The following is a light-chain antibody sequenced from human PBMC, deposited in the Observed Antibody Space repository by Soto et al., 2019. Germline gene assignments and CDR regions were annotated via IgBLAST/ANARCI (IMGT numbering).Light chain of an antibody. J-gene: IGKJ2*01. Sequence: DVLMTQSPLSLPVTLGQPAYISCRSSQSLVHSDGNTYLNWFHQRPGQSPWRLIYKVSDRDSGVPDRFSGSGSGTDFTLKISRVEAEDVGVYYCMQGTHWPYTFGQGTKLEIK. CDR1: QSLVHSDGNTY. CDR3: MQGTHWPYT. V-gene: IGKV2-30*02. CDR2: KVS.